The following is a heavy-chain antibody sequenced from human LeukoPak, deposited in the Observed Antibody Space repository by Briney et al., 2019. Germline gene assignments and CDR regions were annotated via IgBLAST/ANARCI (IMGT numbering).Heavy chain of an antibody. J-gene: IGHJ4*02. CDR1: GFAFSSYW. CDR2: IKQDGSEK. D-gene: IGHD3-9*01. CDR3: ARGGVVYDVLTGYYY. Sequence: GGSLRLSCAASGFAFSSYWMSWVRQAPGKGLEWVANIKQDGSEKYYVDSVKGRFTISRDNAKNSLYLQMNSLRAEDTAVYFCARGGVVYDVLTGYYYWGQGTLVTVSS. V-gene: IGHV3-7*01.